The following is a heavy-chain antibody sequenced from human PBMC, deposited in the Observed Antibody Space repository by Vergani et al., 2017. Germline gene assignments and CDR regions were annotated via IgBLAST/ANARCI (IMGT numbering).Heavy chain of an antibody. CDR2: IYYSGST. V-gene: IGHV4-39*01. Sequence: QLQLQESGPGLVKPSETLSLTCTVSGGSISSSSYYWGWIRQPPGKGLEWIGSIYYSGSTYYNPSLKSRVTISVDTSKNQFSLKLSSVTAADTAVYYCARAGAAAGTGWFDPWGQGTLVTVSS. CDR1: GGSISSSSYY. J-gene: IGHJ5*02. CDR3: ARAGAAAGTGWFDP. D-gene: IGHD6-13*01.